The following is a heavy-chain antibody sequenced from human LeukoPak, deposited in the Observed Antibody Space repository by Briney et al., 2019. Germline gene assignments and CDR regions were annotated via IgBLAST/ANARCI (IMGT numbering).Heavy chain of an antibody. V-gene: IGHV3-74*01. D-gene: IGHD6-19*01. CDR1: GFTFSSYW. CDR3: ARGTVAGTELDY. Sequence: GGSLRLSCAASGFTFSSYWMHWVRQAPGMGLVWVSRINSDGSSTSYADSVKGRFTISRDNAKNTLYLQMNSLRAEDTAVYYCARGTVAGTELDYWGQGTLVTVSS. CDR2: INSDGSST. J-gene: IGHJ4*02.